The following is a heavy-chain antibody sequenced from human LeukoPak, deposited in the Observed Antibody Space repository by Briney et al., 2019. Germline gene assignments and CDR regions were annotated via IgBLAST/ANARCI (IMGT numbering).Heavy chain of an antibody. Sequence: GGSLRLSCAASGFTFSSYAMSWVRRAPGKGLEWVSAISGSGGSTYYADSVKGRFTISRDNSKNTLYLQMNSLRAEGTAVYYCAKGNRYDSSASDYWGQGTLVTVSS. D-gene: IGHD3-22*01. CDR2: ISGSGGST. CDR3: AKGNRYDSSASDY. CDR1: GFTFSSYA. V-gene: IGHV3-23*01. J-gene: IGHJ4*02.